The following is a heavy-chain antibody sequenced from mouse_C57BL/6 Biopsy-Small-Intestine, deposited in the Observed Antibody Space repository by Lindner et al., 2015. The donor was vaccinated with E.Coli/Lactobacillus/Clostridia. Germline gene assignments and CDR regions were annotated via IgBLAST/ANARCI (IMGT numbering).Heavy chain of an antibody. CDR2: IYPGDGDT. CDR3: VRGERGDFDY. Sequence: VQLQESGAELVKPGASVKISCKASGHAFGSYWMNWVKQRPGKGLEWIGQIYPGDGDTNYNGKFKGKATLTADKSSSTAYMQLSSLTSEDSAVYFCVRGERGDFDYWGQGTILTVSS. J-gene: IGHJ2*01. V-gene: IGHV1-80*01. CDR1: GHAFGSYW.